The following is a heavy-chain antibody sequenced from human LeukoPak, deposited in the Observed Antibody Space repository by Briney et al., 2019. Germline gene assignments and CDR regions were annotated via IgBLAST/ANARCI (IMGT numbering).Heavy chain of an antibody. CDR2: IIPIFGTA. V-gene: IGHV1-69*06. J-gene: IGHJ3*02. D-gene: IGHD7-27*01. CDR3: ARRISLTGDPFDI. Sequence: SVKVSCKASGGTFSSHAISWVRQAPGQGLEWMGGIIPIFGTANYAQKFQGRVTITADKSTSTAYMELSSLRSEDKAVYYCARRISLTGDPFDIWGQGTMVTVSS. CDR1: GGTFSSHA.